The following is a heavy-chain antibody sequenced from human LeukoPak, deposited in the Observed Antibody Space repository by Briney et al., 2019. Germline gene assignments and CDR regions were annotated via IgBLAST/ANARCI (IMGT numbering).Heavy chain of an antibody. CDR1: GYTFTSYG. CDR2: ISAYNGNT. J-gene: IGHJ4*02. V-gene: IGHV1-18*01. Sequence: ASVKVSCKASGYTFTSYGISWVGRAPGQGREWLGWISAYNGNTNYAQKLRGQFTMTTDTSTSTAYMELRSLRSDDTAVYYCARGIMATVTSTAFDYWGQGTLLSVSS. D-gene: IGHD4-17*01. CDR3: ARGIMATVTSTAFDY.